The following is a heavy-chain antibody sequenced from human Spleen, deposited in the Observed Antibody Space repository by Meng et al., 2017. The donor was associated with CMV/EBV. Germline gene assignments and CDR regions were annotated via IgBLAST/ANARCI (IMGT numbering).Heavy chain of an antibody. CDR2: IYYTGST. V-gene: IGHV4-31*03. J-gene: IGHJ6*02. CDR3: ARSNYCNTIPCSLLRADYYYGLDV. D-gene: IGHD2/OR15-2a*01. Sequence: SETLSLTCTVSGGSISSGDYYWSWIRQHPGKDLEWIGYIYYTGSTFYNPSLKSRVTISVDTSKNQFSLKLTSVTAADTAVYYCARSNYCNTIPCSLLRADYYYGLDVWGQGTTVTVSS. CDR1: GGSISSGDYY.